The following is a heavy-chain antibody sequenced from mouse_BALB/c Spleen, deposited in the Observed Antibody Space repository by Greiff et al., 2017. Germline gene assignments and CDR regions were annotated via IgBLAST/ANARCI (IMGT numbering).Heavy chain of an antibody. V-gene: IGHV5-17*02. CDR2: ISSGSSTI. CDR3: ARSVGNYFSYWYFDV. Sequence: EVMLVASGGGLVQPGGSRKLSCAASGFTFSSFGMHWVRQAPEKGLEWVAYISSGSSTIYYADTVKGRFTISRDNPKNTLFLQMTSLRSEDTAMYYCARSVGNYFSYWYFDVWGAGTTVNVSA. CDR1: GFTFSSFG. D-gene: IGHD2-1*01. J-gene: IGHJ1*01.